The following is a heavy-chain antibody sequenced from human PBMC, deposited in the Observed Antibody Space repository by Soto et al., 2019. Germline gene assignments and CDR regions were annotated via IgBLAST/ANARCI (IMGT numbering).Heavy chain of an antibody. CDR2: TRNKANSYTT. J-gene: IGHJ4*02. CDR3: ARGDSGYDLLDY. CDR1: GFTFSDHY. V-gene: IGHV3-72*01. D-gene: IGHD5-12*01. Sequence: EVQLVESGGGLVQPGGSLRLSCAASGFTFSDHYMDWVRQAPGKGLEWVGRTRNKANSYTTEYAASVKGRFTISRDDSENSLYLQMNSLKTEDTAVYYCARGDSGYDLLDYWGQGTLVTVSS.